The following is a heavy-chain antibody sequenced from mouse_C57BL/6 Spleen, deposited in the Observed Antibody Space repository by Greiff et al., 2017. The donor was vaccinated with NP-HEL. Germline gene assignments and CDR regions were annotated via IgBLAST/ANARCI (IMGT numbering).Heavy chain of an antibody. Sequence: QVQLKESGAELARPGASVKLSCKASGYTFTSYGISWVKQRTGQGLEWIGEIYPRSGNTYYNEKFKGKATLTADKSSSTAYMELRSLTSEDSAVYFCASTTVVAEDYWGQGTTLTVSS. CDR2: IYPRSGNT. D-gene: IGHD1-1*01. J-gene: IGHJ2*01. V-gene: IGHV1-81*01. CDR3: ASTTVVAEDY. CDR1: GYTFTSYG.